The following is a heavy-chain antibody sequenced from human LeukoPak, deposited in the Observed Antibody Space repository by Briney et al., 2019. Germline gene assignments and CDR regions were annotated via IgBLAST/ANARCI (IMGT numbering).Heavy chain of an antibody. CDR2: IYYSGST. Sequence: SETLSLTCTVSGGSISSYYWSWIRQPPGKGLEWIGYIYYSGSTNYSPSLKSRVTISVDTSKNQFSLKLSSVTAADTAVYYCARRQDDSSGYYFGYWGQGTLVTVSS. D-gene: IGHD3-22*01. V-gene: IGHV4-59*08. CDR3: ARRQDDSSGYYFGY. CDR1: GGSISSYY. J-gene: IGHJ4*02.